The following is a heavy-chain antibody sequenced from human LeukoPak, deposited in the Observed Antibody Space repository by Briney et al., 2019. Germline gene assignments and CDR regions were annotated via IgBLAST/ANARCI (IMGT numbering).Heavy chain of an antibody. CDR1: GGSISSYY. D-gene: IGHD3-10*01. CDR2: IYYSGST. Sequence: SETLSRTCTVSGGSISSYYWSWIRQPPGKGLEWIGYIYYSGSTNYNPSLKSRVTISVATSKNQFSLKLSSVTAADTAVYYCARAALYGSGSSRAPYFDYWGQGTLVTVSS. V-gene: IGHV4-59*01. J-gene: IGHJ4*02. CDR3: ARAALYGSGSSRAPYFDY.